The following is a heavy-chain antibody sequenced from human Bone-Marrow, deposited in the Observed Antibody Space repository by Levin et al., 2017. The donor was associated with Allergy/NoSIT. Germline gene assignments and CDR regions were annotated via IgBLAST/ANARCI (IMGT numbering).Heavy chain of an antibody. V-gene: IGHV3-49*03. D-gene: IGHD2-15*01. J-gene: IGHJ4*02. CDR2: MRSRAYDERT. Sequence: QTGGSLRLSCTASGFTISDYAMNWFRQAPGKGLEWVGFMRSRAYDERTNYAASVKGRFTISRDDSYSIDYLQMNSLRTEDTAVYYCSREYCSGGNCYGRFELWGQGTLVTVSS. CDR1: GFTISDYA. CDR3: SREYCSGGNCYGRFEL.